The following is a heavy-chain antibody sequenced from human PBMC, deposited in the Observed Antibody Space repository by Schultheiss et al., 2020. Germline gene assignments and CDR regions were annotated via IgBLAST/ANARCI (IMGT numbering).Heavy chain of an antibody. CDR3: ARDSGYPNYYYYGMDV. V-gene: IGHV3-48*01. Sequence: GGSLRLSCAGSRFTLSSYSMNWVRQAPGKGLEWVSYISSSGSTIYYADSVKGRFTISRDNAKNSLYLQMNSLRADDTAVYYCARDSGYPNYYYYGMDVWGQGTTVTVSS. CDR2: ISSSGSTI. CDR1: RFTLSSYS. D-gene: IGHD3-22*01. J-gene: IGHJ6*02.